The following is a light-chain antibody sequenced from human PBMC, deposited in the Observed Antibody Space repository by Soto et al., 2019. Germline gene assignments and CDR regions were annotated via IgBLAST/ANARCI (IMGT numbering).Light chain of an antibody. CDR1: SSDVGGYSY. J-gene: IGLJ1*01. CDR3: CSYTGSYSYV. Sequence: QSVLTQPHSVSGSPGQSVTISCTRTSSDVGGYSYVSWYQQHPGKAPQLIIYDVTERPSGVPDRFSGSKSGNTASLTISGLQAEDEADYYCCSYTGSYSYVFGIGTKVTVL. CDR2: DVT. V-gene: IGLV2-11*01.